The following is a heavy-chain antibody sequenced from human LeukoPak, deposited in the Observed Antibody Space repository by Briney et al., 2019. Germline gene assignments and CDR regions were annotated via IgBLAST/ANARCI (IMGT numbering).Heavy chain of an antibody. Sequence: SETLSLTCAVYGGSFSGYYWSWLRQPPGKGLEWIGEINHSGSTNYNPSLKSRVTISVDTSKNQFSLKLSSVTAADTAVYYCARGGRSYSSSWTRWFDPWGQGTLVTVSS. CDR3: ARGGRSYSSSWTRWFDP. D-gene: IGHD6-13*01. CDR2: INHSGST. J-gene: IGHJ5*02. CDR1: GGSFSGYY. V-gene: IGHV4-34*01.